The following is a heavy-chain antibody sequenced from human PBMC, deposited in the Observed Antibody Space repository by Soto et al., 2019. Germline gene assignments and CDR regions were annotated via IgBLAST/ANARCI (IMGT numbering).Heavy chain of an antibody. CDR2: ISDNGGST. D-gene: IGHD2-15*01. J-gene: IGHJ6*02. Sequence: GGSLRLSCAASGFAFSSYAMSWVRQAPGKGLEWVSAISDNGGSTYYADSVKGRFTISRDNSKNTLYLQMNSLRAEDTAVYHCAKSVRYCSSGSCYSGHYYYGMDVWGQGTTVTVSS. CDR3: AKSVRYCSSGSCYSGHYYYGMDV. V-gene: IGHV3-23*01. CDR1: GFAFSSYA.